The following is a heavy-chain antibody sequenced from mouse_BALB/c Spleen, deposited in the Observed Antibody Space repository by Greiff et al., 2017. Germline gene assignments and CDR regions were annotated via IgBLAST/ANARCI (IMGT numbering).Heavy chain of an antibody. V-gene: IGHV5-9-4*01. CDR2: ISSGGSYT. CDR3: ARSYRAFDY. J-gene: IGHJ2*01. CDR1: GFTFSSYA. Sequence: EVQRVESGGGLVKPGGSLKLSCAASGFTFSSYAMSWVRQSPEKRLEWVAEISSGGSYTYYPDTVTGRFTISRDNAKNTLYLEMSSLRSEDTAMYYCARSYRAFDYWGQGTTLTVSS. D-gene: IGHD2-14*01.